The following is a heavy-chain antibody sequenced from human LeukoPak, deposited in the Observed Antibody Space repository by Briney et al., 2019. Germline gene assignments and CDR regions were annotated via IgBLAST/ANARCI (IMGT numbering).Heavy chain of an antibody. V-gene: IGHV3-21*01. J-gene: IGHJ4*02. CDR3: ASYGSGKSPYYFDY. D-gene: IGHD3-10*01. CDR1: GFTFSSYS. Sequence: PGGSLRLSCAASGFTFSSYSMNWVRQAPGKGLEWVSSISSSSSYIYYADSVKGRFTISRDNAKNSLYLQMNSLRVEDTAVYYCASYGSGKSPYYFDYWGQGTLVTVSS. CDR2: ISSSSSYI.